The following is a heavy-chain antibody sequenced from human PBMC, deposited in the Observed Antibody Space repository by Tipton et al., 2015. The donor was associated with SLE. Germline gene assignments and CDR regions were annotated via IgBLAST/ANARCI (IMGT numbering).Heavy chain of an antibody. Sequence: QLVQSGGGLVQPGGSLRLSCAASGFTVNSIFMSWVRQAPGKGLEWISVIFTGGRTYYADSVKGRFTISRDNSKNTLYLQMNSLSAEDTAIYYCAGRRLMIFGHGMDVWGQGTTVTVSS. CDR1: GFTVNSIF. CDR2: IFTGGRT. D-gene: IGHD3/OR15-3a*01. CDR3: AGRRLMIFGHGMDV. V-gene: IGHV3-53*01. J-gene: IGHJ6*02.